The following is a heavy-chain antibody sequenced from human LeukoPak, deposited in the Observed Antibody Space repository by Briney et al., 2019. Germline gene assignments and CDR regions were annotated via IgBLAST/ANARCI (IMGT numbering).Heavy chain of an antibody. V-gene: IGHV4-34*01. CDR2: INHSGST. D-gene: IGHD3-22*01. J-gene: IGHJ4*02. Sequence: SETLSLTCAVYGGSFSGYYWSWIRQPPGKGLEWIGEINHSGSTNYNPSLKSRVTISVDTSKNQFSLKLSSVTAADTAVYYCARGRSYYYDFFDYWGQGILVTVSS. CDR1: GGSFSGYY. CDR3: ARGRSYYYDFFDY.